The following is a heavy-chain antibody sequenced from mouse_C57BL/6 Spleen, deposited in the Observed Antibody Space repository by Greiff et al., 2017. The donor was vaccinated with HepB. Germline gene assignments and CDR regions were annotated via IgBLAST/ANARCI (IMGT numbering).Heavy chain of an antibody. D-gene: IGHD2-5*01. CDR2: ISSGSSTI. CDR3: DRPRSNYRYYAMDY. Sequence: EVMLVESGGGLVKPGGSLKLSCAASGFTFSDYGMHWVRQAPEKGLEWVAYISSGSSTIYYADTVKGRFTISRDNAKNTLFLQMTSLRSEDTAMDYWDRPRSNYRYYAMDYWGQGTSVTVSS. J-gene: IGHJ4*01. CDR1: GFTFSDYG. V-gene: IGHV5-17*01.